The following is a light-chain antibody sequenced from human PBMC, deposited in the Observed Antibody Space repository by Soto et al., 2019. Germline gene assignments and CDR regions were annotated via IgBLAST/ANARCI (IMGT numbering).Light chain of an antibody. CDR2: DAS. CDR3: QHYNSYSLT. Sequence: DIQMIQSPSTLSASVGDRVTITCRASQSISSWLAWYQQKPGKAPKLLIYDASSLESGVPSRFSGSGSGTEFTLTISRMQPDDFATYYCQHYNSYSLTFGGGTKVDIK. V-gene: IGKV1-5*01. CDR1: QSISSW. J-gene: IGKJ4*01.